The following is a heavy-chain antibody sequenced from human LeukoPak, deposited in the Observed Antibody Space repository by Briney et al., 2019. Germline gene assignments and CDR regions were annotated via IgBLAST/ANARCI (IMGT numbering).Heavy chain of an antibody. J-gene: IGHJ4*02. D-gene: IGHD2-15*01. Sequence: GALRLSCAASGFTFSSYGMHWVRQAPGKGLEWVAVISYDGSNKYYRDSVKGRFTISRDNSKDTLYLQMNSLRAEDTALYYCAKGGEICSGGSCSPGYWGQGTLVTVSS. CDR3: AKGGEICSGGSCSPGY. V-gene: IGHV3-30*18. CDR2: ISYDGSNK. CDR1: GFTFSSYG.